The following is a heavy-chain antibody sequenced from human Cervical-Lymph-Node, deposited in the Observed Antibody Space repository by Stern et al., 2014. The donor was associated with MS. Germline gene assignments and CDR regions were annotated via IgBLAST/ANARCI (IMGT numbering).Heavy chain of an antibody. V-gene: IGHV3-23*04. D-gene: IGHD3-22*01. CDR2: ISGSGGSI. CDR1: GFTFNKYA. CDR3: AKQYFDSSGYSYYYGMDV. J-gene: IGHJ6*02. Sequence: EVQLVESGGDLVQPGGSLRLSCAASGFTFNKYAMNWVRQAPGKGLEWVSTISGSGGSICYADSAKGRFTISRDNSENTLYLQMHSLRAEDTAIYYCAKQYFDSSGYSYYYGMDVWGQGTTVTVSS.